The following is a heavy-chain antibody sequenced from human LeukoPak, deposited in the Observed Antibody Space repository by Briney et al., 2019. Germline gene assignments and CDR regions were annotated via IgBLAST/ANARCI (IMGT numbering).Heavy chain of an antibody. Sequence: SETLSLTCTVSGGSISSCGYYWSWIRQPPGKGLEWIGYIYYSGSTYYNPSLKSRVTISVDTSKNQFSLKLNTVTAADTAVYYCARRGEMGSPYFDHWGQGTLVTVSS. J-gene: IGHJ4*02. CDR1: GGSISSCGYY. CDR2: IYYSGST. V-gene: IGHV4-30-4*01. D-gene: IGHD5-24*01. CDR3: ARRGEMGSPYFDH.